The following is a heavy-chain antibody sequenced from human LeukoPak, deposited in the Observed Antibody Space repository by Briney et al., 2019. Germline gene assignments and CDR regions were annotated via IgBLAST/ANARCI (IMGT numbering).Heavy chain of an antibody. J-gene: IGHJ4*02. Sequence: GGSLRLSCAASGFTLSGSWMHWVRQAPGKGLLWVSRISSDGSGSSTMYADSVKGRFTISRDDAKNTLYPQMNSLRGEDTAVYYCVKSSGWPDYWGQGILVTVSS. D-gene: IGHD6-19*01. CDR1: GFTLSGSW. CDR2: ISSDGSGSST. V-gene: IGHV3-74*03. CDR3: VKSSGWPDY.